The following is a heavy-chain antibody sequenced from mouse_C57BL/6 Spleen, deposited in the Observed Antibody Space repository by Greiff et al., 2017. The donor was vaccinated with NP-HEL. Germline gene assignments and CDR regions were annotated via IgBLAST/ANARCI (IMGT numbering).Heavy chain of an antibody. V-gene: IGHV3-6*01. Sequence: EVQLQESGPGLVKPSQSLSLTCSVTGYSITSGYYWNWIRQFPGNKLEWMGYISYDGSNNYNPSLNNRISITRDTSKIQFFLKLNSVTTEDTATYYCAREGDGPLFDYWGQGTTLTVSS. CDR1: GYSITSGYY. CDR2: ISYDGSN. CDR3: AREGDGPLFDY. J-gene: IGHJ2*01. D-gene: IGHD6-1*01.